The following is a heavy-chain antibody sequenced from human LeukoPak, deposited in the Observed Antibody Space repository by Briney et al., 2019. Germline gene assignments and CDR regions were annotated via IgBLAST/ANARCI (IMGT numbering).Heavy chain of an antibody. D-gene: IGHD2-2*02. V-gene: IGHV1-3*01. Sequence: GASVKVSCKASGYTFTSYAMHWVRQAPGQRLEWMGWINAGNGNTKYSQKFQGRVTITRDTSASTAYMELSSLRSEDTAVYYCAREATYCSSTSCYRSYYFDYWGQGTLVTASS. CDR3: AREATYCSSTSCYRSYYFDY. CDR2: INAGNGNT. J-gene: IGHJ4*02. CDR1: GYTFTSYA.